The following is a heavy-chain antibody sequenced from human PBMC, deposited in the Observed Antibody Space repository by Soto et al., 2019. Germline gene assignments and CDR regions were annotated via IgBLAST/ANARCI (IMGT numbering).Heavy chain of an antibody. V-gene: IGHV4-59*08. CDR3: ARHDGSRSTDY. CDR2: IHSGST. J-gene: IGHJ4*02. D-gene: IGHD3-10*01. Sequence: QVHLQESGPGLVKPSGTLSLTCTVSGGSISSDYWNWIRQPPGKGLEWIGYIHSGSTNYNASLRSRVTISVDTSKNQFSLRLTSVTAADPAVYFCARHDGSRSTDYWGQGTLVTVSS. CDR1: GGSISSDY.